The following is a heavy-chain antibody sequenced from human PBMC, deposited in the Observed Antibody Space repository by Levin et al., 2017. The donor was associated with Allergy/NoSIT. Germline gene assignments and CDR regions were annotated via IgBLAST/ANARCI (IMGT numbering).Heavy chain of an antibody. Sequence: PSETLSLTCAVYGGSFSGYYWSWIRQPPGKGLEWIGEINHSGSTNYNPSLKSRVTISVDTSKNQFSLKLSSVTAADTAVYYCARVARFLEWLDYYYYMDVWGKGTTVTVSS. V-gene: IGHV4-34*01. CDR3: ARVARFLEWLDYYYYMDV. CDR2: INHSGST. D-gene: IGHD3-3*01. CDR1: GGSFSGYY. J-gene: IGHJ6*03.